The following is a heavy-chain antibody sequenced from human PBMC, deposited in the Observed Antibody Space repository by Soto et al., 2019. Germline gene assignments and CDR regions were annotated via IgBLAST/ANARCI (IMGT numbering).Heavy chain of an antibody. V-gene: IGHV3-53*01. Sequence: GGSMRLSCAASGLTVSSNYMSWVRQAPGKGLEWVSVIYSGGSTYYADSVKGRFTISRDNSKNTLYLQMNSLRAEDTAVYYCARVSLGSTTPIDYYYYGMDVWGQGTTVTVSS. CDR1: GLTVSSNY. CDR3: ARVSLGSTTPIDYYYYGMDV. J-gene: IGHJ6*02. D-gene: IGHD4-4*01. CDR2: IYSGGST.